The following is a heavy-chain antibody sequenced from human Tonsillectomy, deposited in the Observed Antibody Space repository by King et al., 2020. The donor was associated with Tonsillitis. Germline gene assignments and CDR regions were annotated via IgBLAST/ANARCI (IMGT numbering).Heavy chain of an antibody. CDR3: ARAMRDHYDSSGYPKNWFDP. CDR1: GYTFASYG. J-gene: IGHJ5*02. CDR2: ISGYDANT. Sequence: QLVQSGAEVKKPGASVKVSCKASGYTFASYGITWVRQAPGQGLEWMGWISGYDANTNYAQKFQGRVTMTSDTSTNTAYMELRSLRSDDTAVYYGARAMRDHYDSSGYPKNWFDPWGQGTPVTVSS. D-gene: IGHD3-22*01. V-gene: IGHV1-18*04.